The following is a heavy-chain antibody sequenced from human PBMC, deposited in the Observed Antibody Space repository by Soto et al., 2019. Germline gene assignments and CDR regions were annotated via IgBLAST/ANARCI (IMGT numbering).Heavy chain of an antibody. CDR2: IYYTGTT. V-gene: IGHV4-39*01. Sequence: SETLSVTCTVSGGSISGSGYYWGLIRQPPGKGLEWVGTIYYTGTTYYNPSLKTRITMSVDTYKNQFSLKLSSVTDADTAVSYCGRYYDTSDRPYFHHWGQGTLVTAPQ. CDR3: GRYYDTSDRPYFHH. J-gene: IGHJ1*01. CDR1: GGSISGSGYY. D-gene: IGHD3-22*01.